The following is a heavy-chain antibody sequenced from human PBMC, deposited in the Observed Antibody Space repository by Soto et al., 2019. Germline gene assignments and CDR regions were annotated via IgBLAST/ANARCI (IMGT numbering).Heavy chain of an antibody. CDR3: ARDGYPSITMLDV. Sequence: SETLSLTCAVSGYSISSGYYWGWIWQPPGKGLEWIGSIYHSGSTYYNPSLKGRVTISVDTSKNQSSLKLSSVTAADTAVYYCARDGYPSITMLDVWGQGTTVTVSS. CDR2: IYHSGST. J-gene: IGHJ6*02. V-gene: IGHV4-38-2*02. D-gene: IGHD3-10*02. CDR1: GYSISSGYY.